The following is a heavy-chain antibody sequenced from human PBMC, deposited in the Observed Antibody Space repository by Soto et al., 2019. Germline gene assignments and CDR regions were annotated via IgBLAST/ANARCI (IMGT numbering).Heavy chain of an antibody. V-gene: IGHV1-18*01. CDR2: ISPYTGNT. Sequence: QVQLVQSGDEVKKPGASVKVSCKASGYIFVNYGIAWVRQAPRQGLEWMGWISPYTGNTHSASKVQGRLTMTTDTPTSTAYMDLVSLTSDDTAVYYCVMVDNYVTPTPQDVWGQGTTVTVSS. CDR3: VMVDNYVTPTPQDV. CDR1: GYIFVNYG. J-gene: IGHJ6*02. D-gene: IGHD3-16*01.